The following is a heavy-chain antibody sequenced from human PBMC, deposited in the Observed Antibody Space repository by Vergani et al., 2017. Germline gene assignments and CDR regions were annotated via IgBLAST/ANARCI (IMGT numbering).Heavy chain of an antibody. CDR1: GGTFSSYT. CDR3: ARDRDYGDYGAFDI. D-gene: IGHD4-17*01. J-gene: IGHJ3*02. Sequence: QVKLVQSGAAVKKPGSSVKVSCKASGGTFSSYTISWVRQAPGQGLEWMGRIIPILGIANYAQKFQGRVTITAEKSTSTAYRELSSLRSEDTAVYYCARDRDYGDYGAFDIWGQGTMVTVSS. V-gene: IGHV1-69*08. CDR2: IIPILGIA.